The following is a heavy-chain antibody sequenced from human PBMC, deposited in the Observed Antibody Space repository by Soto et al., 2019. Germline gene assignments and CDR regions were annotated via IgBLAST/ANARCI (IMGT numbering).Heavy chain of an antibody. CDR3: ASGPYYYDSSGYYLY. V-gene: IGHV4-31*03. CDR2: IYYSGST. CDR1: GGSISSGGYY. Sequence: SETLSLTCTVSGGSISSGGYYWSWIRQHPGKGLEWIGYIYYSGSTYYNPSLKSRVTISVDTSKNQFSLKLSSVTAADTAMYYCASGPYYYDSSGYYLYWGQGTLVTVSS. J-gene: IGHJ4*02. D-gene: IGHD3-22*01.